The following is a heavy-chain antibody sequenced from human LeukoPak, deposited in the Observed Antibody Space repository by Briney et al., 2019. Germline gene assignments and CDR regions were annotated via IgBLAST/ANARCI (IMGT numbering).Heavy chain of an antibody. V-gene: IGHV4-39*01. CDR1: GVSITSSSHY. J-gene: IGHJ2*01. Sequence: ASETLSLTCSVSGVSITSSSHYWGGIRQSPEKGLEWIGSIYYSGRTYYNPSPKSRFTISINTSGSQFSLKLNSVTAADTAIFYCARHVPHCSDTRCYSAWYFDLWGRGTLVTVSS. D-gene: IGHD2-2*01. CDR2: IYYSGRT. CDR3: ARHVPHCSDTRCYSAWYFDL.